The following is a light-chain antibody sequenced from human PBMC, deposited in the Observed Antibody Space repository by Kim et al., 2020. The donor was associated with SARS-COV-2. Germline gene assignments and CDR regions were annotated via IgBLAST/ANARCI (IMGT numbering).Light chain of an antibody. V-gene: IGKV3-20*01. CDR3: QQYGNSPRT. Sequence: ETVLTQSPATLSSSPGERANLSCRASQHINSNKLAWYQQLSGQPPKLVIYRASLRPTGIPDRFSGSGSGTEFALTISRLEPEDFAVYYCQQYGNSPRTFGQGTKVDIK. J-gene: IGKJ1*01. CDR1: QHINSNK. CDR2: RAS.